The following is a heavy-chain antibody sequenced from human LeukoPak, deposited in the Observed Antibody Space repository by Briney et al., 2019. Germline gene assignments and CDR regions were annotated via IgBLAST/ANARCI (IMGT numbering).Heavy chain of an antibody. CDR3: ARGFSGIDP. J-gene: IGHJ5*02. CDR2: IDYSGGNT. Sequence: GGSLRLSCTASGFTLSSYEMSWIRQAPGKGLECVSSIDYSGGNTYYADSVKGRFTISRDNSKNTLYLQMNSLRAEDTAVYYCARGFSGIDPWGQGTLVTVSS. CDR1: GFTLSSYE. D-gene: IGHD1-26*01. V-gene: IGHV3-23*01.